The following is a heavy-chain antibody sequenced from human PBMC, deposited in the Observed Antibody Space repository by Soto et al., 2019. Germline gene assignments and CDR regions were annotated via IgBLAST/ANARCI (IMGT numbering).Heavy chain of an antibody. J-gene: IGHJ1*01. D-gene: IGHD5-18*01. CDR2: VISASGSV. CDR1: GRTFSSFA. CDR3: ARVGSRDAYNYVLDQ. Sequence: QVQLVQSGAEVKKPGSSVKISCKASGRTFSSFATSWVRQVPGQGLEWMGGVISASGSVTYAPKFRGRVTMAAVNSAGIGYMELTSLTSEDTAIYYCARVGSRDAYNYVLDQWGPGTMVTVSS. V-gene: IGHV1-69*06.